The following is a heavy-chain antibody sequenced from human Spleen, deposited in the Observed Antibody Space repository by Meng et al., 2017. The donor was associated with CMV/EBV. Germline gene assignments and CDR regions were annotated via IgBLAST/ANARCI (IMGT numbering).Heavy chain of an antibody. V-gene: IGHV4-39*07. Sequence: GDSITSGPYYWGWIRPPPGKGLEWIGSLYFDGGTYCTPSLKSRVIISVDTSKNQFSLKLRSMTAADTAVYYCARDYSGTEGDNWFDPWGQGILVTVSS. J-gene: IGHJ5*02. CDR1: GDSITSGPYY. D-gene: IGHD1-1*01. CDR2: LYFDGGT. CDR3: ARDYSGTEGDNWFDP.